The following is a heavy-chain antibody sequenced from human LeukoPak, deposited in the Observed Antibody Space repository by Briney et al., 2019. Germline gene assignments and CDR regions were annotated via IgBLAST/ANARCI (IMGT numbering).Heavy chain of an antibody. D-gene: IGHD3-3*01. J-gene: IGHJ5*02. Sequence: PSETLSLTCTVSGDSITTDYWSWIRQPPGKGLEWIGYVYYSGRPNYNRSLKSRVTISVDTSKNQFSLELTSVTAADTAVYYCAKHGVSRSARGDNWFDPWGQGTLVTVSS. CDR1: GDSITTDY. CDR3: AKHGVSRSARGDNWFDP. CDR2: VYYSGRP. V-gene: IGHV4-59*08.